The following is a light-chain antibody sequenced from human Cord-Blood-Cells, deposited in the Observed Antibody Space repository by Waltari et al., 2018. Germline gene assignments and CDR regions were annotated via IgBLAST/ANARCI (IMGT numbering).Light chain of an antibody. V-gene: IGLV2-8*01. CDR3: CSYAGSSTWV. J-gene: IGLJ3*02. CDR2: EVS. Sequence: QSALTQPPSASGSPGQSVTISCTGTSSDVGGYNYVSWYQQHPGKAPKLMIYEVSKRPAGVPNRFSGSKSGNTASLTIAGLQAEDEAEYYCCSYAGSSTWVFGGGTKLTVL. CDR1: SSDVGGYNY.